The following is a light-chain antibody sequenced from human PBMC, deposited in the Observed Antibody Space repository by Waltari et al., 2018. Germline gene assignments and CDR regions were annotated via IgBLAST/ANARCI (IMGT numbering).Light chain of an antibody. CDR2: AAS. J-gene: IGKJ3*01. Sequence: DIQMTQSPSSLSASVGDRVTITCRASQSIRNSLNWYQQKAGKAPKLLIHAASSLQSGVPSRFSGSGSGTDFTLTISSLQPEDFATYYCQQSYSTLFTFGPGTKVDIK. CDR1: QSIRNS. CDR3: QQSYSTLFT. V-gene: IGKV1-39*01.